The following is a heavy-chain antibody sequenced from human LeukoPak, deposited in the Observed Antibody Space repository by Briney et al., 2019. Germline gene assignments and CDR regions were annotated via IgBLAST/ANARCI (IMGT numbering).Heavy chain of an antibody. J-gene: IGHJ4*02. V-gene: IGHV4-4*02. D-gene: IGHD6-19*01. CDR3: ARATSSGWYEVDY. Sequence: SETLSLTCAVTGGSISSSNWWHWVRQPPGKGLEWIWEIYHSGSTNYNPSLKGRVTISVDTSKNQFSLELSSVTAADTAVYYCARATSSGWYEVDYWGQGTLVTVSS. CDR2: IYHSGST. CDR1: GGSISSSNW.